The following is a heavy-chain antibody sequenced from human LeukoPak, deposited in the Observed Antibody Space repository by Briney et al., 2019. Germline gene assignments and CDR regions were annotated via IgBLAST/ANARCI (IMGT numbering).Heavy chain of an antibody. CDR1: GASSSSYS. Sequence: SETLSLTCTVSGASSSSYSWNWMRQPPGKGLEWIGYIYDSGSTKCNPSLKSRVSISGDTSKNQFSLKLSSVSAADTAVYYCARHSSGWYTSQIDYWGQGTLVTVSS. CDR3: ARHSSGWYTSQIDY. V-gene: IGHV4-59*01. J-gene: IGHJ4*02. D-gene: IGHD6-19*01. CDR2: IYDSGST.